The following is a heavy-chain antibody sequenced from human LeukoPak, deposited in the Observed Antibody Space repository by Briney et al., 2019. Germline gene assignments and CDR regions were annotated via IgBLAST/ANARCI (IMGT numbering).Heavy chain of an antibody. CDR1: GFTFSSYA. J-gene: IGHJ4*02. Sequence: GGSLRLSCAASGFTFSSYAMSWVRQAPGKGLEWVSAISGSGGSTYYADSVKGRFTISRDNSKNTLYLRMNSLRAEDTAVYYCASFPTYYYDSSGYFLYWGQGTLVTVSS. V-gene: IGHV3-23*01. CDR3: ASFPTYYYDSSGYFLY. CDR2: ISGSGGST. D-gene: IGHD3-22*01.